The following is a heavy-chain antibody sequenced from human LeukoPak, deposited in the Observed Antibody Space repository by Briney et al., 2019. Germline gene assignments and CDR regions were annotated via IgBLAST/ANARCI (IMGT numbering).Heavy chain of an antibody. CDR3: ASRITMIVVPDAFDN. J-gene: IGHJ3*02. D-gene: IGHD3-22*01. Sequence: GESLKISCKGSGYSFTSYWIGWVRQMPGKGLEWMGIIYPGDSDTRYSPSFQGQVTISADKSISTAYLQWSSLKASDTAMYYCASRITMIVVPDAFDNWGQGTMVTVSS. CDR2: IYPGDSDT. V-gene: IGHV5-51*01. CDR1: GYSFTSYW.